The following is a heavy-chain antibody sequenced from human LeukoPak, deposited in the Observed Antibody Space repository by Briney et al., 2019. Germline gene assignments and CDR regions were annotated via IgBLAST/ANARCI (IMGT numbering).Heavy chain of an antibody. CDR2: ITGSGNTP. Sequence: GGSLRLSCAASTFTFSNYAMSWVRQAPGKGLEWVSGITGSGNTPFYADSVKGRFTISRDNSKNTLYLQMTNLRAEDTAIYYCAKVIRSSGWYVDYWGQGTLVTVSS. CDR1: TFTFSNYA. D-gene: IGHD6-19*01. J-gene: IGHJ4*02. CDR3: AKVIRSSGWYVDY. V-gene: IGHV3-23*01.